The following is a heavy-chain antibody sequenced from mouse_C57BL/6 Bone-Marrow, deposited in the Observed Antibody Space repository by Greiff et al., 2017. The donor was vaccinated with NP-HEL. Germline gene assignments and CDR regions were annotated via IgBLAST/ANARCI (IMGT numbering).Heavy chain of an antibody. V-gene: IGHV5-15*01. CDR1: GFTFSDYG. CDR3: ARQPGAMDY. CDR2: ISNLAYSI. Sequence: EVQGVESGGGLVQPGGSLKLSCAASGFTFSDYGMAWVRQAPRKGPEWVAFISNLAYSIYYAATVTGRCTIARENAKNTLYLEMSSLRSEDTAMYYCARQPGAMDYWGQGTSVTVSS. J-gene: IGHJ4*01.